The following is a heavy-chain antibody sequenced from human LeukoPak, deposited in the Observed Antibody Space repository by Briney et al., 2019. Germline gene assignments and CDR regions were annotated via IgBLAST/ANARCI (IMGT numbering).Heavy chain of an antibody. Sequence: GGSLRLSCAASGFTFRNFAMRWVRQAPGKGLQWVALMTYDGSSQYYADSVKGRFTISRDNFRNTLHLEMDSLTTEDTAVYYGAIPTLAAGTDYWGQGTLVTVSS. J-gene: IGHJ4*02. CDR1: GFTFRNFA. CDR3: AIPTLAAGTDY. D-gene: IGHD6-13*01. CDR2: MTYDGSSQ. V-gene: IGHV3-30-3*01.